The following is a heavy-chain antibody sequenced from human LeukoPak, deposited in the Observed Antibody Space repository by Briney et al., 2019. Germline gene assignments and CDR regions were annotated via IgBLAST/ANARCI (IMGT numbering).Heavy chain of an antibody. CDR3: ARDRYYGSGNFEY. J-gene: IGHJ4*02. D-gene: IGHD3-10*01. CDR1: GFTFSSFD. V-gene: IGHV3-48*03. Sequence: GGSLRLSCAASGFTFSSFDMNWVRQAPGKGLQWVSYISSSGTTLYYADAVKGRFTVSRDNAKKSLYLQMNSLRAEDTAVYFCARDRYYGSGNFEYWGEGTLVTVSS. CDR2: ISSSGTTL.